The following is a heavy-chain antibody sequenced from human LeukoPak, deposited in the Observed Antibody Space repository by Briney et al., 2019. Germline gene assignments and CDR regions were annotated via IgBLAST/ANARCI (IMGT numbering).Heavy chain of an antibody. CDR3: ARRKEVQTTFDY. V-gene: IGHV3-21*01. J-gene: IGHJ4*02. CDR2: ISSGGSYI. CDR1: EFTFSSYS. Sequence: GGSLRLSCAASEFTFSSYSMNWVRQAPGKGLEWVSSISSGGSYIYYADSAKGRFTISRDNAKNSLDLQMNSLRDEDTAVYYCARRKEVQTTFDYWGQGTLVTVSS. D-gene: IGHD4/OR15-4a*01.